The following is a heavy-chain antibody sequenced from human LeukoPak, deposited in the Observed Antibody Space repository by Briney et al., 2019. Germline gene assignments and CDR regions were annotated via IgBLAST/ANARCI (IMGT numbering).Heavy chain of an antibody. CDR3: ARDEQWLVDY. J-gene: IGHJ4*02. Sequence: GASVKVSCKASGYTFTGYYMHWVRQAPGQGLEWMGWINPNSGGTNYAQKFQGRVTMTRDTSTSTAYMELWSLRSDDTGVYYCARDEQWLVDYWGQGTLVTVSS. D-gene: IGHD6-19*01. CDR2: INPNSGGT. CDR1: GYTFTGYY. V-gene: IGHV1-2*02.